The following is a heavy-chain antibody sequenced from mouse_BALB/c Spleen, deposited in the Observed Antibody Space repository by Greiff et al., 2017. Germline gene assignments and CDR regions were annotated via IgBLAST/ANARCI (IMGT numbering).Heavy chain of an antibody. CDR2: IWAGGST. Sequence: QVQLKESGPGLVAPSQSLSITCTVSGFSLTSYGVHWVRQPPGKGLEWLGVIWAGGSTNYNSALMSRLSISKDNSKSQVFLKMNSLQTDDTAMYFFARVGLTWFAYWGQGTLVTVSA. CDR3: ARVGLTWFAY. D-gene: IGHD2-4*01. CDR1: GFSLTSYG. V-gene: IGHV2-9*02. J-gene: IGHJ3*01.